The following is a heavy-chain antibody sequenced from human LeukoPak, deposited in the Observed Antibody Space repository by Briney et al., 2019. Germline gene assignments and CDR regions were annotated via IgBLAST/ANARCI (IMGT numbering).Heavy chain of an antibody. CDR1: GFTFSSYG. D-gene: IGHD6-6*01. CDR3: AREEDSSSAIDY. Sequence: PGRSLRLSCAASGFTFSSYGMHWVRQAPGKGLERVAVIWYDGSNKYYADSVKGRFTISRDNSKNTLYLQMNSLRAEDTAVYYCAREEDSSSAIDYWGQGTLVTVSS. V-gene: IGHV3-33*01. J-gene: IGHJ4*02. CDR2: IWYDGSNK.